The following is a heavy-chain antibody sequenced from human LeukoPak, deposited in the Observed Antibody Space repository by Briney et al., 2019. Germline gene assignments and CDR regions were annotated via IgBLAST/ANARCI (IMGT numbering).Heavy chain of an antibody. J-gene: IGHJ4*02. Sequence: PGGSLRLSCAASGFTFSSYAMSWVRQAPGKGLEWVSAISGSGGSTYYADSVKGRFTISRDNSKNTLYLQMNSLRAEDTAVYYCAKSYYGSGSYYTDLDYWGQGTLVTVSS. D-gene: IGHD3-10*01. CDR1: GFTFSSYA. V-gene: IGHV3-23*01. CDR2: ISGSGGST. CDR3: AKSYYGSGSYYTDLDY.